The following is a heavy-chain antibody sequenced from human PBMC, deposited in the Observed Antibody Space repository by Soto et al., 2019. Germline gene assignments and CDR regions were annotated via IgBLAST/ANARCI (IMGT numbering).Heavy chain of an antibody. J-gene: IGHJ6*02. CDR2: IKQDGSEK. Sequence: GGSLRLSCAASGFTFSSYWMTWVRQAPGKGLEWVANIKQDGSEKYYVDSVKGRFTISRDNAKNSLYLQMHSLRAEDTAVYYCARDVLEYYDTSSAIYGMDVWGQGTTITVSS. CDR1: GFTFSSYW. D-gene: IGHD3-22*01. CDR3: ARDVLEYYDTSSAIYGMDV. V-gene: IGHV3-7*01.